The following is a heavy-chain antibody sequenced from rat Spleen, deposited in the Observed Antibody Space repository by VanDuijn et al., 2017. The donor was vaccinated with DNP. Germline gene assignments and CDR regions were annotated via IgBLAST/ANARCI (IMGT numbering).Heavy chain of an antibody. Sequence: EVQLVESGGDLVQPGRSMKLSCAASGFTFSKYGMAWVRQAPKKGLEWVATIIYDGSRTYYRDSVKGRFTVSRDDAGNTLYLQMNSLRPEDMATYYCASLYLGNWGQGVTVTVSS. CDR2: IIYDGSRT. CDR1: GFTFSKYG. V-gene: IGHV5-22*01. D-gene: IGHD1-4*01. CDR3: ASLYLGN. J-gene: IGHJ2*01.